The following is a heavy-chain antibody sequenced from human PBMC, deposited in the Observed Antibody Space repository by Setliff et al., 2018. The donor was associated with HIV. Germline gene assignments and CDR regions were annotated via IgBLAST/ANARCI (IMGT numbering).Heavy chain of an antibody. Sequence: APVKVSCKASGYTLTTHAMHWVRQAPGQSLEWIGWINAGNGNTKYSQKFQGRVTITRDTSARTAYMDLTSLRSEDTAVYYCARGSSGWPYYFDYWGQGTLVTVSS. CDR2: INAGNGNT. V-gene: IGHV1-3*01. J-gene: IGHJ4*02. CDR1: GYTLTTHA. D-gene: IGHD6-19*01. CDR3: ARGSSGWPYYFDY.